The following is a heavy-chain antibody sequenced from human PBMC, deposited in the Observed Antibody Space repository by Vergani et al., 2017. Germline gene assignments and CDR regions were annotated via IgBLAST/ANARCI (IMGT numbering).Heavy chain of an antibody. CDR2: IWYDGSNK. CDR1: GFTFSSYG. D-gene: IGHD5-12*01. Sequence: VQLVESGGGVVQPGRSLRLSCAASGFTFSSYGMHWVRQAPGKGLEWVAVIWYDGSNKYYADSVKGRFTISRDNSKNTLYLQMNSLRAEDTAVYYCARDSGYDWRIDYWGQGTLVTVSS. J-gene: IGHJ4*02. CDR3: ARDSGYDWRIDY. V-gene: IGHV3-33*01.